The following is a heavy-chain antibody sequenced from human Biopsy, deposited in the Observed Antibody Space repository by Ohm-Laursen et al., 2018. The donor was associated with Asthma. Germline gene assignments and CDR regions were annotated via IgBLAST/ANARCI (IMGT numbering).Heavy chain of an antibody. Sequence: ASVKVSCEASGYNFISFAIHWVRQAPGQRLEWMGWVNTGNGDTKYSQKVRGRVTITRDTSASTAYMELRSLRSEDTATYYCARTYYDFLTGQVKDVFGVWGQGTMVTVSS. CDR3: ARTYYDFLTGQVKDVFGV. CDR2: VNTGNGDT. J-gene: IGHJ3*01. D-gene: IGHD3-9*01. V-gene: IGHV1-3*04. CDR1: GYNFISFA.